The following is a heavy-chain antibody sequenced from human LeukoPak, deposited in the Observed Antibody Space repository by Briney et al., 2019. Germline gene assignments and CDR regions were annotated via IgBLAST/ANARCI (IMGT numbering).Heavy chain of an antibody. Sequence: PGGSLRLSCAASGFTFSDYYMSWIRQAPGKGLEWVSYISSSGSTIYYAYSVKGRFTISRDNSKNTLYLQMNSLRGEGPGVYYCARGGWLQGDAFVISGQGANVAVSS. V-gene: IGHV3-11*04. CDR1: GFTFSDYY. D-gene: IGHD5-18*01. CDR3: ARGGWLQGDAFVI. CDR2: ISSSGSTI. J-gene: IGHJ3*02.